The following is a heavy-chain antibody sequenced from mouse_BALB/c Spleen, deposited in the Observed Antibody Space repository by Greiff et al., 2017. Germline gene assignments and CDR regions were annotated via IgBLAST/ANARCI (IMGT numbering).Heavy chain of an antibody. J-gene: IGHJ4*01. V-gene: IGHV5-4*02. Sequence: EVQGVESGGGLVKPGGSLKLSCAASGFTFSDYYMYWVRQTPEKRLEWVATISDGGSYTYYPDSVKGRFTISRDNAKNNLYLQMSSLKSEDTAMYYCARRNYGSSHYYAMDYWGQGTSVTVSS. D-gene: IGHD1-1*01. CDR3: ARRNYGSSHYYAMDY. CDR2: ISDGGSYT. CDR1: GFTFSDYY.